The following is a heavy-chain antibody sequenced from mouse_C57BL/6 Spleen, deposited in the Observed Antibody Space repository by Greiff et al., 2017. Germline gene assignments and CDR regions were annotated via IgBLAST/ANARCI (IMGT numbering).Heavy chain of an antibody. Sequence: VQLQESGAELVRPGASVKLSCKASGYTFTDYYINWVKQRPGQGLEWIARIYPGSGNTYYNEKFKGKATLTAEKSSSTAYMQLSSLTSEDSAVYFCARAATYYSNSWYFDVWGTGTTGTVSS. D-gene: IGHD2-5*01. J-gene: IGHJ1*03. CDR2: IYPGSGNT. V-gene: IGHV1-76*01. CDR1: GYTFTDYY. CDR3: ARAATYYSNSWYFDV.